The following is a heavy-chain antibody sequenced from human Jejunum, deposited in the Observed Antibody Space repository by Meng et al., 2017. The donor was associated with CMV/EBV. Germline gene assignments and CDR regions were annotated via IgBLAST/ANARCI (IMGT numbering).Heavy chain of an antibody. J-gene: IGHJ5*02. CDR3: ARGCGGSCSLDL. V-gene: IGHV1-69*05. D-gene: IGHD2-15*01. CDR1: GGPFSSYA. Sequence: KASGGPFSSYAISWVRQAPGQGLEWMGGVVPLFSKTNYAQKFQGRLNLTTDESTNTAYMELSSLTSDDTAMYYCARGCGGSCSLDLWGQGTLVTVSS. CDR2: VVPLFSKT.